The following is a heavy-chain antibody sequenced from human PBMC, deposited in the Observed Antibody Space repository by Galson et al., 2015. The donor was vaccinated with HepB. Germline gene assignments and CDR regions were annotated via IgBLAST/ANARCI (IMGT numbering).Heavy chain of an antibody. CDR2: ISAYNGNT. Sequence: SVKVSCKASGYTFTSYGISWVRQAPGQGLEWMGWISAYNGNTNYAQKLQGRVTMTTDTSTSTAYMELRSLRSDDTAVYYCAWAIYCSSTSCYYDSYYGMDVWGQGTTVTVSS. J-gene: IGHJ6*02. CDR3: AWAIYCSSTSCYYDSYYGMDV. D-gene: IGHD2-2*01. V-gene: IGHV1-18*04. CDR1: GYTFTSYG.